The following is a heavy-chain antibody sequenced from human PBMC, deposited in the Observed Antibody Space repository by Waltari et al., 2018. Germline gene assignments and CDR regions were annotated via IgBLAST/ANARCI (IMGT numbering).Heavy chain of an antibody. J-gene: IGHJ4*02. CDR3: ASSRRTYSSKEFDY. CDR1: GYTFTDYY. V-gene: IGHV1-8*02. D-gene: IGHD6-13*01. Sequence: VQLVQSGAEVKKPGATVKISCKASGYTFTDYYMHWVRQATGQGLEWMGWRNPNRCNTGYEQQFQGRVTMTRNTSISTAYMERSSLRSEDTAVYYCASSRRTYSSKEFDYWGQGTLVTVSS. CDR2: RNPNRCNT.